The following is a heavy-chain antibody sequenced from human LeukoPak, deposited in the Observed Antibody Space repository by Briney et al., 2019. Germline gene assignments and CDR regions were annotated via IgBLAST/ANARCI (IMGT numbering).Heavy chain of an antibody. CDR1: GFTFSSYG. J-gene: IGHJ6*02. Sequence: GGSLRLSRAASGFTFSSYGMHWVRQAPGKGLEWVAVISYDGSNKEYADSVKGRFTVSRDTSKNTLYLQMNSLRAEDTAVYFCAKDPRSDILSGSYYFYGMDVWGQGTTVTVSS. D-gene: IGHD3-9*01. CDR3: AKDPRSDILSGSYYFYGMDV. CDR2: ISYDGSNK. V-gene: IGHV3-30*18.